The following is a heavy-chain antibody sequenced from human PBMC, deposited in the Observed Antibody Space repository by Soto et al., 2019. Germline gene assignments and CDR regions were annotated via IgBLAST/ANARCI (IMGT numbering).Heavy chain of an antibody. CDR1: GFTFNTYS. CDR3: ARKETGVYYYAY. D-gene: IGHD3-22*01. Sequence: GGSLRLSCAASGFTFNTYSMNWVRQAPGKGLEWVSYISASGTIYYADSVKGRFTISRDNAKNSVFLQMNGLRAEDTAVYYCARKETGVYYYAYWGQGT. V-gene: IGHV3-48*01. CDR2: ISASGTI. J-gene: IGHJ4*02.